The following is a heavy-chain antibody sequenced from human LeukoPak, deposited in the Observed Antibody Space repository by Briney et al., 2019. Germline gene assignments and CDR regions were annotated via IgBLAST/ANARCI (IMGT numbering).Heavy chain of an antibody. Sequence: GGSLRLSCAASGFTFSSYWMTWVRQAPGKGLEWVANIKHDGSEKYYVDSVKGRFTISRDNAKNSVYLQMHSLRVEDTAVYYCARDLTSAYWTPGGYYYYMDVWGKGTTVTVSS. V-gene: IGHV3-7*01. J-gene: IGHJ6*03. CDR1: GFTFSSYW. CDR2: IKHDGSEK. D-gene: IGHD3-16*01. CDR3: ARDLTSAYWTPGGYYYYMDV.